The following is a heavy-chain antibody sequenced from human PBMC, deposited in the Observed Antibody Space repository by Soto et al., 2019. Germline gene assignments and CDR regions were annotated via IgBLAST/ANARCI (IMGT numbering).Heavy chain of an antibody. CDR3: ARVGRGGIVVVPAAIENYYYGMDV. CDR1: GGTFSSYA. D-gene: IGHD2-2*01. CDR2: IIPIFGTA. J-gene: IGHJ6*02. Sequence: ASVKVSCKASGGTFSSYAMSWVRLAPGQGLEWMGGIIPIFGTANYAQKFQGRVTITADESTSTAYMELSSLRSEDTAVYYCARVGRGGIVVVPAAIENYYYGMDVWGQGTTVTVSS. V-gene: IGHV1-69*13.